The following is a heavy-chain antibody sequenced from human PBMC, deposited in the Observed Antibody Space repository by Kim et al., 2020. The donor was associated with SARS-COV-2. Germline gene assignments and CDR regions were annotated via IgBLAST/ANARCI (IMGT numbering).Heavy chain of an antibody. D-gene: IGHD1-1*01. CDR3: ATLPNWRYYYYYGMDV. CDR2: ISSSSSYI. Sequence: GGSLRLSCAASGFTFSSYSMNWVRQAPGKGLEWVSSISSSSSYIYYADSVKGRFTISRDNAKNSLYLQMNSLRAEDTAVYYCATLPNWRYYYYYGMDVWGQGTTVTVSS. CDR1: GFTFSSYS. J-gene: IGHJ6*02. V-gene: IGHV3-21*01.